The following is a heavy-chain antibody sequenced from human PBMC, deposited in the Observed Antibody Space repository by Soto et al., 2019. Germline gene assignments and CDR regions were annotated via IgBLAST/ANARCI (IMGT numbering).Heavy chain of an antibody. Sequence: QAQLVQSGAEVKKPGASVKVSCKASGYTFTSYDINWVRQATGQGLEWMGWMNPNSGNTGYAQKIQGRVTMTRNTSISTSNTELSSLRSEDTAVYSCASPALNYDFWSGYSFDIWGQGTMVTVSS. D-gene: IGHD3-3*01. CDR3: ASPALNYDFWSGYSFDI. CDR1: GYTFTSYD. V-gene: IGHV1-8*01. J-gene: IGHJ3*02. CDR2: MNPNSGNT.